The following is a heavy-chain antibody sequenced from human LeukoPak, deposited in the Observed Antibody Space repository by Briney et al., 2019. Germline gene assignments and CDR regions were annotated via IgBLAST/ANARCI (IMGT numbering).Heavy chain of an antibody. CDR3: TTVRVVN. V-gene: IGHV3-15*01. Sequence: GVSLTFSRGASGFPFSNVWLSLVRQASRVGLEWVVRIKSKTNGGTTDYAAPVKGRFTISRDDSKNTLYLQMNSLKTEDTAVYYCTTVRVVNWGQGTLVTVSS. CDR2: IKSKTNGGTT. D-gene: IGHD2/OR15-2a*01. CDR1: GFPFSNVW. J-gene: IGHJ4*02.